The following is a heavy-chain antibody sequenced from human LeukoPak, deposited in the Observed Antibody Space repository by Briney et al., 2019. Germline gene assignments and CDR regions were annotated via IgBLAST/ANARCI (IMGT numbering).Heavy chain of an antibody. Sequence: SETLSLTCTVSGGSISSSSYYWGWIRQPPGKGLEWIGSIYYSGSTYYNPSLKSRVTISVDTSKNQFSLKLSSVTAADTAVYYCARRGYGKTDYWGQGTLVTVSS. D-gene: IGHD2-15*01. V-gene: IGHV4-39*07. CDR1: GGSISSSSYY. J-gene: IGHJ4*02. CDR2: IYYSGST. CDR3: ARRGYGKTDY.